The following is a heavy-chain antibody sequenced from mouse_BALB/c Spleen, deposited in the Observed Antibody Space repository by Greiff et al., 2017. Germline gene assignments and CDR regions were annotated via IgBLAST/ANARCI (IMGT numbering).Heavy chain of an antibody. J-gene: IGHJ2*01. CDR2: ISSGGSYT. CDR3: ARGGPFDY. CDR1: GFTFSSYG. V-gene: IGHV5-6*03. Sequence: EVKLVESGGGLVKPGGSLKLSCAASGFTFSSYGMSWVRQTPDKRLEWVATISSGGSYTYYPDSVKGRFTISRDNAKNTLYLQMSSLKSEDTAMYYCARGGPFDYWGQGTTLTVSS.